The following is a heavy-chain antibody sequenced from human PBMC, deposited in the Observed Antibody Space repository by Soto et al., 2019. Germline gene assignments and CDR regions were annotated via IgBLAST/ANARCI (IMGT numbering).Heavy chain of an antibody. D-gene: IGHD6-13*01. V-gene: IGHV4-4*02. J-gene: IGHJ5*02. CDR2: IFHSGST. CDR3: ARDTMLRLIAAAGNWFDP. Sequence: SETLSLTCDVSGASINNNNWWSWVRQPPGRGLEWIGEIFHSGSTNYDPSLKSRVTISIDKSKNQFSLKVSSVTAADTAVYYCARDTMLRLIAAAGNWFDPWGQGTLVTVSS. CDR1: GASINNNNW.